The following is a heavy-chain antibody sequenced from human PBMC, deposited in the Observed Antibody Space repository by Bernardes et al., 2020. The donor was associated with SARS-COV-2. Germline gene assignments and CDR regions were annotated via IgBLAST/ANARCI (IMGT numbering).Heavy chain of an antibody. CDR2: IYYSGST. Sequence: SETLSLTCTVSGGSISSSSYYWGWIRQPPGKGLEWIGSIYYSGSTYYNPSLKRRVTISVDTSKNQFSLKLSSVTAADTAVYYCARHPPYLWFGELLGYFDLWGRGTLVTVSS. V-gene: IGHV4-39*01. CDR3: ARHPPYLWFGELLGYFDL. J-gene: IGHJ2*01. CDR1: GGSISSSSYY. D-gene: IGHD3-10*01.